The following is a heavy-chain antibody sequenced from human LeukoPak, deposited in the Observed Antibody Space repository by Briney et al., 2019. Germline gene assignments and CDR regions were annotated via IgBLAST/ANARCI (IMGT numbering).Heavy chain of an antibody. J-gene: IGHJ3*01. CDR3: VRERYCGGDCYNDAFDL. CDR2: ISSSGSAI. Sequence: AGGSLRLSCAASGFTFSSHEMNWVRQAPGKGLEWVSYISSSGSAIHYADSVRGRITISRDNTKNSLFLQMNSLRAEDTALYYCVRERYCGGDCYNDAFDLWGQGTMVTVSS. CDR1: GFTFSSHE. D-gene: IGHD2-21*02. V-gene: IGHV3-48*03.